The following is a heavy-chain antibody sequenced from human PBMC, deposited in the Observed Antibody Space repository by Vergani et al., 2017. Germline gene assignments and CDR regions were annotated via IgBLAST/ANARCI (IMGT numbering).Heavy chain of an antibody. CDR2: ISWNSGSI. Sequence: EVQLVESGGGLVQPGRSLRLSCAASGFTFDDYAMHWVRQAPGKGLEWVSGISWNSGSIGYADSVKDRFTISRDTAKNSLYLQMNSLRAEDTALYYCATGRGSEANWFDPWGQGTLVTVSS. D-gene: IGHD1-26*01. CDR3: ATGRGSEANWFDP. CDR1: GFTFDDYA. V-gene: IGHV3-9*01. J-gene: IGHJ5*02.